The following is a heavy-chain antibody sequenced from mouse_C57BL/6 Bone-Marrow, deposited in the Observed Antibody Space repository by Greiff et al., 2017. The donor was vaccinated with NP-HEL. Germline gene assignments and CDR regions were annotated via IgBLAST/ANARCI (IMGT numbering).Heavy chain of an antibody. D-gene: IGHD1-1*01. J-gene: IGHJ1*03. V-gene: IGHV5-17*01. Sequence: EVQRVESGGGLVKPGGSLKLSCAASGFTFSDYGMHWVRQAPEKGLEWVAYISRGSSTIYYADTVKGRVTISRDNAKNTLFLQMTSLRSEDTAMYYCARGITTEWYFDVWGTGTTVTVSS. CDR2: ISRGSSTI. CDR3: ARGITTEWYFDV. CDR1: GFTFSDYG.